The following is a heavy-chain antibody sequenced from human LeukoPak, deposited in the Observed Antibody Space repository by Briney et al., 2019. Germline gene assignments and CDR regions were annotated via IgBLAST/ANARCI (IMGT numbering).Heavy chain of an antibody. CDR3: ARDRGYSYLYYFDY. CDR2: IWYDGSNK. V-gene: IGHV3-33*01. J-gene: IGHJ4*02. D-gene: IGHD5-18*01. Sequence: GSLRLSCAASGFTFSSYGMHWVRQAPGKGLEWVAVIWYDGSNKYYADSVKGRFTISRDNSKNTLYLQMNSLRAGDTAVYYCARDRGYSYLYYFDYWGQGTLVTVSS. CDR1: GFTFSSYG.